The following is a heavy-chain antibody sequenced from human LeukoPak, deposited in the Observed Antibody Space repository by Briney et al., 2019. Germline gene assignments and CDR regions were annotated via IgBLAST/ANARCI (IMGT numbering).Heavy chain of an antibody. CDR1: GFTFSNYW. Sequence: PGWSLRLSCAASGFTFSNYWMHWVRPAPGRGLVWVSRINSDGSTPADAVSVRGRFTISRDNAKNTLYLQMNSLRDEDTAMYYCARALERTGYWGQGTLVTVSS. V-gene: IGHV3-74*01. CDR3: ARALERTGY. D-gene: IGHD1-1*01. J-gene: IGHJ4*02. CDR2: INSDGSTP.